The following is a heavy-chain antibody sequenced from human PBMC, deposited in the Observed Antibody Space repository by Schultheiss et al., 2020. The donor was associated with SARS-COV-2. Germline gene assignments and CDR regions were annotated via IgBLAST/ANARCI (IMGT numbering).Heavy chain of an antibody. Sequence: ASVKVSCKASGYTFTTHALHWVRQAPGQELEWMGWINPNSGGTNDTQKFQGRVTMTRDTSISTAYMELSSLRSEDTAVYYCASVDTAMVPPWIWGQGTLVTVSS. CDR1: GYTFTTHA. CDR3: ASVDTAMVPPWI. J-gene: IGHJ4*02. CDR2: INPNSGGT. V-gene: IGHV1-2*02. D-gene: IGHD5-18*01.